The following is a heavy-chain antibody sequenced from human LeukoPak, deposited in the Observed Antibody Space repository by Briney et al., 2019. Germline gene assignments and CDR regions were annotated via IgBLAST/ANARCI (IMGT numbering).Heavy chain of an antibody. D-gene: IGHD6-25*01. CDR1: GFTFNNFA. J-gene: IGHJ2*01. CDR3: ARDGGTYWYFDL. CDR2: IYSGGST. Sequence: GGSLRLSCAASGFTFNNFAMHWVRQAPGKGLEWVSVIYSGGSTYYADSVKGRFTISRDNSKNTLYLQMNSLRAEDTAVYYCARDGGTYWYFDLWGRGTLVTVSS. V-gene: IGHV3-66*01.